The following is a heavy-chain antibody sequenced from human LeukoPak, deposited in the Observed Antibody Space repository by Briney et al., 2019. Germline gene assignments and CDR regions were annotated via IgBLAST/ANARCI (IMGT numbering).Heavy chain of an antibody. Sequence: GGSLRLSCAASGFTFSSYAMSWVRQAQGKGLEWVSGISGSGGSTYYADSVKGRFTVSRDNSMNTLYLLMNSLRAEDTAVYYCAKDWRYCSGGSCYEIYYYYYGMDVWGQGTTVTVSS. D-gene: IGHD2-15*01. CDR1: GFTFSSYA. V-gene: IGHV3-23*01. CDR3: AKDWRYCSGGSCYEIYYYYYGMDV. CDR2: ISGSGGST. J-gene: IGHJ6*02.